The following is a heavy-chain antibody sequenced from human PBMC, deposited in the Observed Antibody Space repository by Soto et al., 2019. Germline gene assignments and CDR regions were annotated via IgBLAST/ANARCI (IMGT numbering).Heavy chain of an antibody. CDR1: GFTVSSNY. CDR2: IYSGGST. Sequence: GGSLRLSCAASGFTVSSNYMSWVRQAPGKGLEWVSVIYSGGSTYYADSVKGRFTITRHNSKNTLYLQMNSLRAEDTAVYYCARGGRITIFGVVQKWAGRKDAFDIWGQGTMVTVSS. V-gene: IGHV3-53*04. CDR3: ARGGRITIFGVVQKWAGRKDAFDI. J-gene: IGHJ3*02. D-gene: IGHD3-3*01.